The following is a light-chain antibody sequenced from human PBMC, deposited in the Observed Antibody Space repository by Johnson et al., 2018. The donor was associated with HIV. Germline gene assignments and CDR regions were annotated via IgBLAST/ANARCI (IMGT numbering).Light chain of an antibody. CDR2: DNN. J-gene: IGLJ1*01. CDR3: GTWDSSLRTGF. Sequence: QSVLTQPPSVSAAPGQKVTISCSGSSSNIGNNYVSWYQQLPGTAPKLLIYDNNKRPSGIPDRFSGSKSGTSATLGITGLQTGDEADYYFGTWDSSLRTGFFGTVTKVTVL. V-gene: IGLV1-51*01. CDR1: SSNIGNNY.